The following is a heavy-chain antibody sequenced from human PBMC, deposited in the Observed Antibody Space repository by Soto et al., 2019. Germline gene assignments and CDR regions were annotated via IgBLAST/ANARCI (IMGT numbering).Heavy chain of an antibody. D-gene: IGHD3-3*01. Sequence: GGALRLSCATSGFTFCSSSLSWVRPAPGKGLQWVSVISGSGGSTYYADSVKGRFTISRDNSKNTMYLQMDSLRAEDTAVYYCARGQYYDFWSAYDYWGQGALVTVSS. CDR2: ISGSGGST. CDR3: ARGQYYDFWSAYDY. V-gene: IGHV3-23*01. CDR1: GFTFCSSS. J-gene: IGHJ4*02.